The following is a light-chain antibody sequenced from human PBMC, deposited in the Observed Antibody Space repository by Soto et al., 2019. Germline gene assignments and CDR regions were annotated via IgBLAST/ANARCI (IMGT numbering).Light chain of an antibody. CDR1: QAILSW. CDR3: QQANSFPIT. CDR2: ASS. J-gene: IGKJ3*01. Sequence: DIQMTQSPSSVSASVGDRVTITCRASQAILSWLAWYQQKPGEAPRLLIYASSNLQSGVPSRFSGSGSGTVFTLTISSLQPEDFATYYCQQANSFPITFGPGTGLDIK. V-gene: IGKV1-12*01.